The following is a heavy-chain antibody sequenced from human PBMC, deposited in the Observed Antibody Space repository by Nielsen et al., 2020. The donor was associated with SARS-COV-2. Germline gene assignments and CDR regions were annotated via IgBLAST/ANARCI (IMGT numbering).Heavy chain of an antibody. V-gene: IGHV5-10-1*01. CDR2: IDPSDSYT. Sequence: GESLKISCKGSGYSFTSYWISWVRQMPGKGLEWMGRIDPSDSYTNYSPSFQGHVTISADKSISTAYLQWSSLKASDTAMYYCARHETEKYYYYYYMDVWGKGTTVTVSS. J-gene: IGHJ6*03. CDR3: ARHETEKYYYYYYMDV. CDR1: GYSFTSYW.